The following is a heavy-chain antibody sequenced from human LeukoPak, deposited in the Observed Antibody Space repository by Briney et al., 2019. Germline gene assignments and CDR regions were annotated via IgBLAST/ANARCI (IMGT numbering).Heavy chain of an antibody. Sequence: SETLSLTCTVSGGSISSHYWSWIRQPPGKGLEWIGYIYYSGSTNYNPSLKSRVTISVDTSKNQFSLELSSVTAADTAVYYYAGGDSPGFDYWGQGTLVTVSS. V-gene: IGHV4-59*11. J-gene: IGHJ4*02. CDR2: IYYSGST. D-gene: IGHD1-14*01. CDR1: GGSISSHY. CDR3: AGGDSPGFDY.